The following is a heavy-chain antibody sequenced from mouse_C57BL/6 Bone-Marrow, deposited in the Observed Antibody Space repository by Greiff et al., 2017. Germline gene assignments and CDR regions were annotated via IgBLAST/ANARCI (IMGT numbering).Heavy chain of an antibody. D-gene: IGHD2-1*01. CDR1: GFSFNTYA. CDR2: IRSKSNNYAT. V-gene: IGHV10-1*01. J-gene: IGHJ4*01. Sequence: EVKLMESGGGLVQPKGSLKLSCAASGFSFNTYAMNWVRQAPGKGLEWVARIRSKSNNYATYYADSVKDRFTISRDDSESMLYLQMNNLKTEDTAMYYCVRLGNPYYYAMDYWGQGTSVTVSS. CDR3: VRLGNPYYYAMDY.